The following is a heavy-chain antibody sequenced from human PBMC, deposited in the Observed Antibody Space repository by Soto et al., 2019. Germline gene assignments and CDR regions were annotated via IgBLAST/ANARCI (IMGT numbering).Heavy chain of an antibody. Sequence: EVQLVESGGGLVQPGGSLRLSCAASGFTVSSNYMSWVRKAPGKGLEWVSVIYSGGSTNYADSVKDRFTISRDNSKNTLYLQRNSLRAEGTGVYYCARDGVVRGVHLDLCCQGTMVNVYS. J-gene: IGHJ5*02. CDR2: IYSGGST. CDR1: GFTVSSNY. CDR3: ARDGVVRGVHLDL. V-gene: IGHV3-66*01. D-gene: IGHD3-10*01.